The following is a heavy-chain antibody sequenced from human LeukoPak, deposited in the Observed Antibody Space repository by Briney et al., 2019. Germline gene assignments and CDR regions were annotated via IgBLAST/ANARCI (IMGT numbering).Heavy chain of an antibody. CDR2: IIPIFGTA. CDR3: AREREGYCTNGVCYRALDY. V-gene: IGHV1-69*05. Sequence: SVKVSCKASGGTFSSYAISWVRQAPGQRLEWMGGIIPIFGTANYAQKFQGRVTITTDESMSTAYMELSSLRSEDTAVYYCAREREGYCTNGVCYRALDYWGQGTLVTVSS. D-gene: IGHD2-8*01. J-gene: IGHJ4*02. CDR1: GGTFSSYA.